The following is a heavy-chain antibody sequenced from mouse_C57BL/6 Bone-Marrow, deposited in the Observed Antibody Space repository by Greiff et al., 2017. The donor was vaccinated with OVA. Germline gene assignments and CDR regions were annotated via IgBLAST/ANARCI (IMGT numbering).Heavy chain of an antibody. CDR1: GYTFTSYW. V-gene: IGHV1-64*01. CDR2: IHPNSGST. D-gene: IGHD2-4*01. CDR3: GYDFPYFDY. J-gene: IGHJ2*01. Sequence: QVQLQQPGAELVKPGASVKLSCKASGYTFTSYWMHWVKQRPGQGLEWIGMIHPNSGSTNYNENFKSKATLPVDKSSSTAYMQLRILTSEDSAVYYCGYDFPYFDYWGQGTTLTVSS.